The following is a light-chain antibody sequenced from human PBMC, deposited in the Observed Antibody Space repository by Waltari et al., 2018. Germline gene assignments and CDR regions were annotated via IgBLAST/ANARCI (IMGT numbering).Light chain of an antibody. CDR1: QSFTRY. V-gene: IGKV3-20*01. CDR2: DAS. Sequence: EIVLTQSPGTLSLSPGERATLSCRASQSFTRYLAWYQHRPGQAPRLLIYDASTRAAGVADRFSGSGSGTDFSLTISGLEPEDFAVYYCQHYVSLPVTFGQGTRVEIK. CDR3: QHYVSLPVT. J-gene: IGKJ1*01.